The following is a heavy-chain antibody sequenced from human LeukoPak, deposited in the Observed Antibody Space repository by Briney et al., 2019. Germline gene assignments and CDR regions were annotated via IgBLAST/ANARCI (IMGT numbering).Heavy chain of an antibody. Sequence: GASVKVSCKASGYTFTSYGISWVRQAPGQGLVWMGLISAYSGNTNFAQKLQGRVTMTTDTSTSTAYMELRSLRSDDTAVYFCARGADTGSYGSLVYFDYWGQGTLVTVSS. CDR1: GYTFTSYG. D-gene: IGHD3-16*01. CDR2: ISAYSGNT. J-gene: IGHJ4*02. CDR3: ARGADTGSYGSLVYFDY. V-gene: IGHV1-18*01.